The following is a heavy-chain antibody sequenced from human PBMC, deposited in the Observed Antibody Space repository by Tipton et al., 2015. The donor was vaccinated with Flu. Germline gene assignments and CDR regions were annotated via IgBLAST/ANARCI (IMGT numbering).Heavy chain of an antibody. V-gene: IGHV4-4*07. Sequence: TPSLTCTVSGGSISSYYWSWIRQPAGKGLEWIGRIYTSGSTNYNPSLKSRVTMSVDTSKNQFSLKLTSVSAADTAVYYCAKSGSYLEHLQHWGQGTLVTVSS. J-gene: IGHJ1*01. D-gene: IGHD1-26*01. CDR2: IYTSGST. CDR3: AKSGSYLEHLQH. CDR1: GGSISSYY.